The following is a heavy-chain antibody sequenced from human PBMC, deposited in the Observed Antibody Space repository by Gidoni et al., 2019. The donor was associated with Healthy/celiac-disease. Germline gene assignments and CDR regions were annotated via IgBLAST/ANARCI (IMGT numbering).Heavy chain of an antibody. V-gene: IGHV3-48*02. Sequence: EVQLVESGGGLVQPGGSLRLSCAASGFPFSSYSMNWVRQAPGKGLEWVSYISSSSSTIYYADSVKGRFTISRDNAKNSLYLQMNSLRDEDTAVYYCARDRVIGIQLWLPFDYWGQGTLVTVSS. J-gene: IGHJ4*02. CDR2: ISSSSSTI. CDR3: ARDRVIGIQLWLPFDY. CDR1: GFPFSSYS. D-gene: IGHD5-18*01.